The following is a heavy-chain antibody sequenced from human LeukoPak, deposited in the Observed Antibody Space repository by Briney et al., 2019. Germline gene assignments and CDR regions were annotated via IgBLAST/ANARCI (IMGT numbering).Heavy chain of an antibody. D-gene: IGHD2-15*01. CDR3: AKEIDTLGTNAFDI. V-gene: IGHV3-43*02. CDR1: GFTFDDYA. Sequence: PGGSLRLSCAASGFTFDDYAMHWVRQAPGKGLEWVSLISGDGGSTNYADSVRGRFTISRGNSKNSLYLQMDSLRTEDTAFYYCAKEIDTLGTNAFDIWGQGTMVTVSS. CDR2: ISGDGGST. J-gene: IGHJ3*02.